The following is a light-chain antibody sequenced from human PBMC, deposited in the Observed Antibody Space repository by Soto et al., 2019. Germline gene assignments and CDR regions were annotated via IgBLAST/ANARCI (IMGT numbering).Light chain of an antibody. V-gene: IGLV2-14*01. Sequence: QSALTQPASVSGSLGQSITISCTGTGSDIAGYNYISWYQQLPGKAPKLMIYEVTIRPSGISNRFSGSKSGNMASLTISGLQAEDEADYFCTSFTSTSSLYVFGTGTKLTVL. CDR3: TSFTSTSSLYV. J-gene: IGLJ1*01. CDR2: EVT. CDR1: GSDIAGYNY.